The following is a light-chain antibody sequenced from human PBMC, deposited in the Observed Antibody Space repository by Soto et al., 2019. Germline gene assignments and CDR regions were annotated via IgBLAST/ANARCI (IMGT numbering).Light chain of an antibody. J-gene: IGKJ5*01. CDR3: QQRSEWPIT. CDR1: RWVSSY. CDR2: DAS. Sequence: EIVLTQSVATLSLSPGERATLSSRASRWVSSYLAWYQQKPGQAPRLFIYDASTRATGMPARVSGSGSGTDFTLTISSLEPEDFAVYYCQQRSEWPITFGQGTRLEI. V-gene: IGKV3-11*01.